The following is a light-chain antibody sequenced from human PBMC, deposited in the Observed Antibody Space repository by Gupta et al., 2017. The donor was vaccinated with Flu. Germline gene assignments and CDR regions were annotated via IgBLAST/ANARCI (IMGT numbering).Light chain of an antibody. CDR2: GNA. CDR3: QSFDSSLSGSV. J-gene: IGLJ3*02. Sequence: QSVLTPPPSVSGAPGPRVTISCTVTSSKIGADFDVHWYQQLPGAAPKLLIYGNANRPSGVPDRFSGSKSGTSASLAITGLQAEDEADYYCQSFDSSLSGSVFGGGTKLTVL. CDR1: SSKIGADFD. V-gene: IGLV1-40*01.